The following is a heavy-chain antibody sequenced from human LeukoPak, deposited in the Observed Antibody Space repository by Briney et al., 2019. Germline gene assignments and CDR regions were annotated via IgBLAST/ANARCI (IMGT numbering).Heavy chain of an antibody. D-gene: IGHD3-3*01. CDR2: INPNSGGT. Sequence: ASVKVSCKASGYTFTGYYMHWVRQAPGQGLEWMGRINPNSGGTNYAQKFQGRVTMTRDTSISTAYMELSRLRSDDTAVYYCARLYYYFWSGNNNGLDYWGQGTLVTVSS. CDR3: ARLYYYFWSGNNNGLDY. J-gene: IGHJ4*02. V-gene: IGHV1-2*06. CDR1: GYTFTGYY.